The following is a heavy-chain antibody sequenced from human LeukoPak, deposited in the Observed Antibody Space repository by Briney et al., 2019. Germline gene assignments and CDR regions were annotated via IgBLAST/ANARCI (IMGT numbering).Heavy chain of an antibody. CDR2: ISAYNGNT. V-gene: IGHV1-18*01. J-gene: IGHJ4*02. CDR3: ARGYYGSGSYSPAYYFDY. CDR1: GYTFTSYG. D-gene: IGHD3-10*01. Sequence: ASVKVSCKASGYTFTSYGISWVRQAPGQGLEWMGWISAYNGNTNYAQKLRGRVTMTTDTSTSTAYMELRSLRSDDTAVYYCARGYYGSGSYSPAYYFDYWGQGTLVTVSS.